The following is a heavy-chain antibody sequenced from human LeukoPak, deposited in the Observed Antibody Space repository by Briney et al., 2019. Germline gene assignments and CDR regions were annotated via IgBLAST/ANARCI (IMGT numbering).Heavy chain of an antibody. CDR1: GYTLTELS. V-gene: IGHV1-24*01. Sequence: ASVKVSCKVSGYTLTELSMHWVRQAPGKGLERMGGFDPEDGETIYAQKFQGRVTMTEDTSTDTAYMELSSLRSEDTAVYYCATDSGSMRDHAFDIWGQGTMVTVSS. J-gene: IGHJ3*02. CDR2: FDPEDGET. D-gene: IGHD1-26*01. CDR3: ATDSGSMRDHAFDI.